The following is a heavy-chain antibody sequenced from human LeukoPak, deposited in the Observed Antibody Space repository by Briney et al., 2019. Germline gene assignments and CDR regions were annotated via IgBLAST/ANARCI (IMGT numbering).Heavy chain of an antibody. CDR2: ISASGGNT. Sequence: PGRSLRLSCAASGLTFSSYGMSWVRQVPGKGLEWVSGISASGGNTYHADSVKGRFTMSRDNSKNMLYLQMKSLRAEDTAIYYCATLMGVVRGIIIGYLGYWGQGTLVTVSP. V-gene: IGHV3-23*01. D-gene: IGHD3-10*01. J-gene: IGHJ4*02. CDR1: GLTFSSYG. CDR3: ATLMGVVRGIIIGYLGY.